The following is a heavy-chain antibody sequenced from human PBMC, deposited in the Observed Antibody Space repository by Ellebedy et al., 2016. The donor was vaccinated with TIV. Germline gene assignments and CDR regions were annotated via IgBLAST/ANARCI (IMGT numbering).Heavy chain of an antibody. CDR2: ISYDGSNK. V-gene: IGHV3-30-3*01. D-gene: IGHD6-19*01. Sequence: GESLKISXAASGFTFSSYAMHWVRQAPGKGLEWVAVISYDGSNKYYADSVKGRFTISRDNSKNTLYLQMNSLRAEDTAVYYCARDGRAVAGNDYWGQGTLVTVSS. J-gene: IGHJ4*02. CDR1: GFTFSSYA. CDR3: ARDGRAVAGNDY.